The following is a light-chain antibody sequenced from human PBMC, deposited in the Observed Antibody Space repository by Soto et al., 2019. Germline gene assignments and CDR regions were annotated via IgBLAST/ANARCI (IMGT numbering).Light chain of an antibody. Sequence: EIVMTQSPVILSVSPGERATLSCRASQNININLAWYQQRPGQAPRVLIYGASSRASGIPDRFSGSGSGTDFTLPINRREADDFACFYCQKYKDWPPLTFGGGTRVDMK. CDR1: QNININ. CDR3: QKYKDWPPLT. J-gene: IGKJ4*01. CDR2: GAS. V-gene: IGKV3D-15*01.